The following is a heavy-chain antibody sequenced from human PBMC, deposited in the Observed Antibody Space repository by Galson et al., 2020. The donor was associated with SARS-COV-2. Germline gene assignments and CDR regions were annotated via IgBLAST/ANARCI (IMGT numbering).Heavy chain of an antibody. Sequence: ASVKVSCKASGYTFTGYYIHWVRQAPGQGLEWMGSIHPNSGGTNYAQKFQGRVTMTRDTSVSTAYMELSRLRSDDTAVYYCARSTGTTLDDWGQGTLGTVSS. CDR3: ARSTGTTLDD. J-gene: IGHJ4*02. CDR1: GYTFTGYY. D-gene: IGHD1-7*01. V-gene: IGHV1-2*02. CDR2: IHPNSGGT.